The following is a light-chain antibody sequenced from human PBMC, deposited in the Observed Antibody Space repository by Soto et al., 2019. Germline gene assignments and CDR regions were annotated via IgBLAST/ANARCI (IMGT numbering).Light chain of an antibody. CDR3: QQRSNWPLTWT. Sequence: EIVLTQSPATLSLSPGERATLSCRASQSVSSYLAWYQQKPGQAPRLLIYDASNRATGIPARFSGSGSGTDFTLTISSLEPEDFAVYYCQQRSNWPLTWTFGQETEVEIK. CDR1: QSVSSY. V-gene: IGKV3-11*01. J-gene: IGKJ1*01. CDR2: DAS.